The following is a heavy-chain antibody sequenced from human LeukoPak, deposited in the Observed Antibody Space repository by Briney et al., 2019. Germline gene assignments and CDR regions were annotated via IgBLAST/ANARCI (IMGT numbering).Heavy chain of an antibody. CDR2: IYHSGST. CDR1: GGSISSGGYS. CDR3: ARDLMGYFDY. J-gene: IGHJ4*02. Sequence: PSQTLSLTCAVSGGSISSGGYSWSWIRQPPGKGPEWIGYIYHSGSTYYNPSLKSRVTISVDRSKNQFSLKLSSVTAADTAVYYCARDLMGYFDYWGQGTLVTVSS. V-gene: IGHV4-30-2*01.